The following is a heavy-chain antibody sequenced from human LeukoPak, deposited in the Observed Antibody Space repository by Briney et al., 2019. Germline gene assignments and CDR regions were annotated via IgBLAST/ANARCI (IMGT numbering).Heavy chain of an antibody. J-gene: IGHJ4*02. CDR3: AKGETKYCSSTSCYLDY. V-gene: IGHV3-30*02. Sequence: PGGSLRLSCAASGFTFSSYGMHWVRQAPGKGLEWVAFIRYDGSNKYYADSVKGRFTISRDNSKNTLYLQMNSLRAEDTAVYYCAKGETKYCSSTSCYLDYWGQGTLVTVSS. D-gene: IGHD2-2*01. CDR1: GFTFSSYG. CDR2: IRYDGSNK.